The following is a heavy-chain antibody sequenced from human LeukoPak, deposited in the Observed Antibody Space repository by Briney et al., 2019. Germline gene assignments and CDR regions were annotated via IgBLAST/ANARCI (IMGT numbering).Heavy chain of an antibody. V-gene: IGHV4-31*03. CDR1: GGSISSGGYY. J-gene: IGHJ6*02. D-gene: IGHD2-15*01. CDR3: ARVQRDCSGGSCRNYYYYYGMDV. CDR2: IYYSGST. Sequence: SETLSLTCTVSGGSISSGGYYWSWIRQHPGKGLEWIGYIYYSGSTYYNPSLKSRVTISVDTSKNQFSLKLSSVTAADTAVHYWARVQRDCSGGSCRNYYYYYGMDVWGQGTTVTVSS.